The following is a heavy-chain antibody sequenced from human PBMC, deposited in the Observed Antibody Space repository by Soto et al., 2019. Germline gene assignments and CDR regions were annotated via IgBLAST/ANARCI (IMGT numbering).Heavy chain of an antibody. Sequence: GGSLRLSCAASGFTFSSYAMSWVRQAPGKGLEWVSAISGSGGSTYYADSVKGRFTISRDNSKNTLYLQMNSLRAEDTAVYYCAKAANWDDFWSGYPPPMDVWGKGTTVTVSS. CDR2: ISGSGGST. CDR3: AKAANWDDFWSGYPPPMDV. V-gene: IGHV3-23*01. J-gene: IGHJ6*03. D-gene: IGHD3-3*01. CDR1: GFTFSSYA.